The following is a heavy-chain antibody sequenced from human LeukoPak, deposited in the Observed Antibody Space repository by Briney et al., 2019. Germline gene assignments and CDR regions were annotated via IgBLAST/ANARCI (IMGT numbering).Heavy chain of an antibody. D-gene: IGHD6-13*01. CDR3: AREGIDSSPNFDY. CDR1: GGSISSSSYY. Sequence: PSETLSLTCTVSGGSISSSSYYWGWIRQPPGKGLEWIGSIYYSGSTYYNPSLKSRVTISVDTSKNQFSLKLSSVTAADTAVCYCAREGIDSSPNFDYWGQGTLVTVSS. V-gene: IGHV4-39*07. CDR2: IYYSGST. J-gene: IGHJ4*02.